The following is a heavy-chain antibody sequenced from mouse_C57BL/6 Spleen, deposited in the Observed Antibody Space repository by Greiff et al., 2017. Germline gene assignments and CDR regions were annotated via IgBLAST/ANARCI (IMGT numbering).Heavy chain of an antibody. CDR3: AKNLGSIYDGGDYYAMDY. CDR1: GFSLTSYG. J-gene: IGHJ4*01. CDR2: IWRGGST. D-gene: IGHD2-3*01. V-gene: IGHV2-5*01. Sequence: VHLVESGPGLVQPSQSLSITCTVSGFSLTSYGVHWVRQSPGKGLEWLGVIWRGGSTDYNAAFMSRLSITKDNSKSQVFFKMNSLQADDTAIYYCAKNLGSIYDGGDYYAMDYWGQGTSVTVSS.